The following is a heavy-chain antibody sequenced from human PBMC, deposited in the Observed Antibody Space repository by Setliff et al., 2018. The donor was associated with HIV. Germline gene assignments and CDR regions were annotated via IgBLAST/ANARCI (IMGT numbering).Heavy chain of an antibody. CDR3: AACVLQSGGLTGSYPGGFDY. J-gene: IGHJ4*02. CDR1: GYTFSNYG. CDR2: INAFTGKT. D-gene: IGHD1-26*01. Sequence: ASVKVSCKASGYTFSNYGLSWVRQAPGQGLAWVGWINAFTGKTHYAQDFQGGVTVTTGTSTDTSYMELRSLRSDDTATYYCAACVLQSGGLTGSYPGGFDYWGQGSLVTVSS. V-gene: IGHV1-18*01.